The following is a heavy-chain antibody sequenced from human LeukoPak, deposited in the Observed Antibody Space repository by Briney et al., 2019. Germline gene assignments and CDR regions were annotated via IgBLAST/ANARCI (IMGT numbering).Heavy chain of an antibody. CDR1: GFTFSSYS. V-gene: IGHV3-23*01. D-gene: IGHD3-22*01. CDR2: VGVDGTR. Sequence: GGSLRLSCAASGFTFSSYSLNWVRQAPGKGLEWVSGVGVDGTRYYVDSVKGRFTVSRDTAKNTLYLQMSSLRAEDTAIYYCAKTQGYYDYWGQGTLVTVSS. J-gene: IGHJ4*02. CDR3: AKTQGYYDY.